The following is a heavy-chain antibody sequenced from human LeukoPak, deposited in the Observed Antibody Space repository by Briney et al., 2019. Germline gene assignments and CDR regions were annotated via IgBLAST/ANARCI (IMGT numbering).Heavy chain of an antibody. Sequence: SGGSLRLSCAASGFTFSSYWMSWVRQAPGKGLEWVANIKQDGSEKYYVDSVEGRFTISRDNAKNSLYLQMNSLRAEDTAVYYCARDVVSGRRAGKFDYWGQGTLVTVSS. CDR1: GFTFSSYW. V-gene: IGHV3-7*01. J-gene: IGHJ4*02. D-gene: IGHD3-10*01. CDR2: IKQDGSEK. CDR3: ARDVVSGRRAGKFDY.